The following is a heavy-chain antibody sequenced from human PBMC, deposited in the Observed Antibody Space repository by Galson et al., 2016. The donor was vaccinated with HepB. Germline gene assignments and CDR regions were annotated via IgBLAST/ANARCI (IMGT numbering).Heavy chain of an antibody. CDR1: GYSFTGYW. V-gene: IGHV5-51*01. CDR2: IYPGDSDT. D-gene: IGHD3-3*02. Sequence: QSGAEVKKPGESLKISCKGSGYSFTGYWIGWVRQMPGKGLEWMGLIYPGDSDTRYSPSFQGQVTISADKSVSTAYLQWSSLKASDTAMYYCARLDALSIAGPATGSKWGQGTLVTVSS. CDR3: ARLDALSIAGPATGSK. J-gene: IGHJ4*02.